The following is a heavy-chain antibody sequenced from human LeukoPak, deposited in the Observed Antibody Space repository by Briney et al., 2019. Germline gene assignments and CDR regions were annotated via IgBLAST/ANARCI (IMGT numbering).Heavy chain of an antibody. CDR1: GYTFTSYA. CDR2: ISASKGNT. CDR3: ARVRLDNTMNFDY. D-gene: IGHD3-22*01. J-gene: IGHJ4*02. Sequence: ASVTVSCKASGYTFTSYAITWVRQAPGQGLEWMGWISASKGNTNYAQKLQGRVTMTTDTSTTTAYMELRSLRSDDTAVYYCARVRLDNTMNFDYWGQGTLVTVSS. V-gene: IGHV1-18*01.